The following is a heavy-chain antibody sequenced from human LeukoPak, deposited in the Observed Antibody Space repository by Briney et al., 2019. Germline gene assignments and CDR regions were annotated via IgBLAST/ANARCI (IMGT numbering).Heavy chain of an antibody. D-gene: IGHD4-17*01. J-gene: IGHJ5*02. Sequence: ASVKVSCKASGYTFTGYYMHWVRQAPGQGLEWMGWINPNSGGTNYAQKFQGRVTVTRDTSISTAYMELSRLRSDDTAVYYCARHDYGDYGPNWFDPWGQGTLVTVSS. V-gene: IGHV1-2*02. CDR1: GYTFTGYY. CDR2: INPNSGGT. CDR3: ARHDYGDYGPNWFDP.